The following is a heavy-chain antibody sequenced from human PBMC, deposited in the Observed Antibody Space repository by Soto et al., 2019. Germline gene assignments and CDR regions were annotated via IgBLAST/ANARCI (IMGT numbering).Heavy chain of an antibody. CDR2: ISRDGSHK. D-gene: IGHD3-22*01. Sequence: GGSLRLSCAASGFIFRNYAIHWVRQAPGKGLEWVAVISRDGSHKYYLDSVKGRFTISRDNSKDTVNLLMNSLRAEDTAIYYCARPLVVVGSRPYYGLDVWGQGTTVTVS. V-gene: IGHV3-30*04. CDR3: ARPLVVVGSRPYYGLDV. J-gene: IGHJ6*02. CDR1: GFIFRNYA.